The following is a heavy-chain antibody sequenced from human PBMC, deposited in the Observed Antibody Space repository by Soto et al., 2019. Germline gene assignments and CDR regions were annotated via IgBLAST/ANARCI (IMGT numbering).Heavy chain of an antibody. Sequence: SETLSLTCTVSGGSISSYYWSWIRQPPGKGLEWIGYVHDSWGSHYNPSLKSRVTISVDTSKNQFSLKLTSVTAADTAVYYCARDKITGLFDYWGQGTLVTVSS. CDR2: VHDSWGS. CDR3: ARDKITGLFDY. J-gene: IGHJ4*02. CDR1: GGSISSYY. D-gene: IGHD2-8*02. V-gene: IGHV4-59*12.